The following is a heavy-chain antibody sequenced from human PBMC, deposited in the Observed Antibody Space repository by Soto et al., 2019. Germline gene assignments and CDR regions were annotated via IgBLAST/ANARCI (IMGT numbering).Heavy chain of an antibody. CDR2: ISAYNGDT. D-gene: IGHD3-10*01. J-gene: IGHJ4*02. V-gene: IGHV1-18*04. Sequence: ASVKVSCKAAGYAFISYGITWMRQAPGQGLEWMGWISAYNGDTNYAQNLQGRVTMTTDTSTTTAYMELRSLRSDDTDVYYCARAAWPYGQGSYEDYWGQ. CDR1: GYAFISYG. CDR3: ARAAWPYGQGSYEDY.